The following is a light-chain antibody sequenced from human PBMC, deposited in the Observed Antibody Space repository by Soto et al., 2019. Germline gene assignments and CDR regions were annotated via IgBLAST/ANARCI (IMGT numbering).Light chain of an antibody. J-gene: IGKJ5*01. CDR3: HQYNNWPRT. V-gene: IGKV3-15*01. Sequence: IVLTQTRATLSVRSKERTTLSWEASQSVRNNLAWYQQKPGQAPSLLIYGASTRATGIPARFSGSGSGTEFTLTISSLQSEDFAVYFCHQYNNWPRTFGQGTRLEIK. CDR2: GAS. CDR1: QSVRNN.